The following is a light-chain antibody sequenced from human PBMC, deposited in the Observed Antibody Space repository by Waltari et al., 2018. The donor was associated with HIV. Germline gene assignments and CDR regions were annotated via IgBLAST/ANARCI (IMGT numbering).Light chain of an antibody. J-gene: IGKJ2*01. CDR1: QSVSSN. Sequence: DIAMTQSPATLSVSPGERATLSCRASQSVSSNLAWYQQKPGQAPRLLIYGASTRATGIPARFSGSGSGTEFTLTLSSLQSEDFAVYFCQQYYNWPYTFGQGTKLEIK. V-gene: IGKV3-15*01. CDR3: QQYYNWPYT. CDR2: GAS.